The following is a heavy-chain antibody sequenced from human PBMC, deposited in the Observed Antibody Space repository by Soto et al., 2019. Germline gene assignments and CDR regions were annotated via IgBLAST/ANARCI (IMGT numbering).Heavy chain of an antibody. J-gene: IGHJ4*02. Sequence: QVQLVESGGGVVQPGRSLRLSCAASGFTFSSYGMHWVRQAPGKGLEWVAVIWYDGSNKYYADSVKGRFTISRDNSKNTLYLQMNSLRAEDTAVYYCARDAGQLGGVIDYWGQGTLVTVS. D-gene: IGHD3-3*01. CDR2: IWYDGSNK. CDR3: ARDAGQLGGVIDY. CDR1: GFTFSSYG. V-gene: IGHV3-33*01.